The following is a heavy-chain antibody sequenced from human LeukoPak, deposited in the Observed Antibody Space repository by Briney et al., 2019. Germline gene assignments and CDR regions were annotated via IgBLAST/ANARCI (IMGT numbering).Heavy chain of an antibody. CDR2: ISAYNGNT. V-gene: IGHV1-18*04. Sequence: ASVKVSCKASGYTFTGYYMHWVRQAPGQGLEWMGWISAYNGNTNYAQNLQGRVTMTTDTSTSTAYMELRSLRSDDTAVYYCARDTSYYYDSSGYYNYWGQGTLVTVSS. CDR1: GYTFTGYY. CDR3: ARDTSYYYDSSGYYNY. D-gene: IGHD3-22*01. J-gene: IGHJ4*02.